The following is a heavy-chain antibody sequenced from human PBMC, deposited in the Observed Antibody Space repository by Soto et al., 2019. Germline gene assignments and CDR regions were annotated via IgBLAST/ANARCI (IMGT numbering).Heavy chain of an antibody. CDR3: ARVDYYDSSGYYYDTFGYYGMDV. J-gene: IGHJ6*02. CDR2: ISAYNGNT. CDR1: GYTFTSYG. Sequence: VASVKVSCKASGYTFTSYGISWVRQAPGQGLEWMGWISAYNGNTNYAQKLQGRVTMTTDTSTSTAYMELRSLRSDDTAVYYCARVDYYDSSGYYYDTFGYYGMDVWGQGTTVTVSS. V-gene: IGHV1-18*04. D-gene: IGHD3-22*01.